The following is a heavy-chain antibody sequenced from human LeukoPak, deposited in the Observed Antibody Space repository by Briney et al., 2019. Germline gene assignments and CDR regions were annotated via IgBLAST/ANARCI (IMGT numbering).Heavy chain of an antibody. D-gene: IGHD4-17*01. J-gene: IGHJ6*02. CDR3: AREHFDYGDYGAPADYYYGMDV. V-gene: IGHV3-53*01. CDR2: ITSAGST. CDR1: GNYW. Sequence: PGGSLRLSCAASGNYWMHWVRQAPGKGLVWVSGITSAGSTYYADSVKGRFTISRDNSKNTLYLQMNSLRAEDTAVYYCAREHFDYGDYGAPADYYYGMDVWGQGTTVTVSS.